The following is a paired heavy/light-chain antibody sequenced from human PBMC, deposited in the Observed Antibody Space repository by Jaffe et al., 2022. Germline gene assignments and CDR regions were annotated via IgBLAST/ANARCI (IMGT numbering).Light chain of an antibody. V-gene: IGLV5-45*01. CDR2: YRLDSDM. CDR1: SGINIGPYR. CDR3: MIWHSTTGSV. Sequence: QAVLTQPASLSASPGASASLTCTLSSGINIGPYRMYWYQQKPGSPPQYLLTYRLDSDMKRGSGVPSRFSGYKDPSANAGILLISGLQSEDEADYYCMIWHSTTGSVFGGGTKLTVL. J-gene: IGLJ2*01.
Heavy chain of an antibody. V-gene: IGHV4-59*01. CDR3: ARELFTNDSDYFDY. Sequence: QVQLQESGPGVVKASETLSLTCTVSAGSINPYFWSWIRQPPGKGLEWIAYVSYSGDTNYNPSLKSRVTISIDTSKKQFSLKLSSVTAADTAVYYCARELFTNDSDYFDYWGQGILVTVSS. CDR1: AGSINPYF. D-gene: IGHD2-2*01. J-gene: IGHJ4*02. CDR2: VSYSGDT.